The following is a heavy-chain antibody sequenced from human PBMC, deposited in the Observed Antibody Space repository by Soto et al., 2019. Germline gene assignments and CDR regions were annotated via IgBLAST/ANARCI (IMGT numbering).Heavy chain of an antibody. CDR2: IIPIFGTA. CDR3: ARHRNVDIVDNAY. Sequence: QVQLVQSGAEVKKPGSSVKVSGTASGGTFSSYAISWVRQAPGQGLEWMGGIIPIFGTANYAQKFQGRVTITAEESTSTAYAQRSGLRSEGAAVYYCARHRNVDIVDNAYWGQGTLGNVSS. D-gene: IGHD5-12*01. V-gene: IGHV1-69*12. CDR1: GGTFSSYA. J-gene: IGHJ4*02.